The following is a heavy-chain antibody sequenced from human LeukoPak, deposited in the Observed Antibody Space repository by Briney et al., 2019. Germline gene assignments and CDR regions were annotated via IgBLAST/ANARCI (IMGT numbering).Heavy chain of an antibody. CDR1: GYTFTGYY. CDR3: AWIDSSGYHYRPDY. J-gene: IGHJ4*02. V-gene: IGHV1-2*02. D-gene: IGHD3-22*01. CDR2: INPNSGGT. Sequence: ASVKVSCKASGYTFTGYYMHWVRQAPGQGLEWMGWINPNSGGTNYAQKFQGRVTMTRDTSISTAYMELSRLRSDDTAAYYCAWIDSSGYHYRPDYWGQGTLVTVSS.